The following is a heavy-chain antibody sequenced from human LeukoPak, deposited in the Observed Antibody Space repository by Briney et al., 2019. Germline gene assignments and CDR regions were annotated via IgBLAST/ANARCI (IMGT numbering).Heavy chain of an antibody. D-gene: IGHD2-15*01. Sequence: GGSLRLSCAVSGFTFSTYSMNWVRQAPGKGLELVSSISSSSSYLYYADSVKGRFTISRDNAKSSLYLQMNSLRAEDTAVYYCARDICSGGSCYSLSDNWGQGTLVTVSS. CDR1: GFTFSTYS. CDR2: ISSSSSYL. V-gene: IGHV3-21*01. J-gene: IGHJ4*02. CDR3: ARDICSGGSCYSLSDN.